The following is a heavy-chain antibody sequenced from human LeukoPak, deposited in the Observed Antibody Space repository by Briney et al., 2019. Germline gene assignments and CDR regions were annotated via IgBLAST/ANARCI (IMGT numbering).Heavy chain of an antibody. CDR3: ARLGSAHAFDI. CDR2: IIPILGIA. CDR1: GGTFSSYA. V-gene: IGHV1-69*04. Sequence: SVKVSCKASGGTFSSYAISWVRQAPGQGLEWMGRIIPILGIANYAQKFQGRVTITADKSTSTAYMELSSLRSEDTAVYYCARLGSAHAFDIWGQGTMVTVSS. J-gene: IGHJ3*02.